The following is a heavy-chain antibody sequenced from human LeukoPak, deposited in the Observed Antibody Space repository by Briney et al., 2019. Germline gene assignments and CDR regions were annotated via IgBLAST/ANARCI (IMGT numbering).Heavy chain of an antibody. J-gene: IGHJ6*02. Sequence: SVTLSCKASGGSCCIYAISWVRHAPGPGMERVGRMIPIFGIANYSQKFQGRVTITADKSTSNAYMQLRSPRTEATAVYYRARIICSGGSCPRIHNPGYYYYGMDVWGQGTTVTVSS. V-gene: IGHV1-69*04. D-gene: IGHD2-15*01. CDR2: MIPIFGIA. CDR3: ARIICSGGSCPRIHNPGYYYYGMDV. CDR1: GGSCCIYA.